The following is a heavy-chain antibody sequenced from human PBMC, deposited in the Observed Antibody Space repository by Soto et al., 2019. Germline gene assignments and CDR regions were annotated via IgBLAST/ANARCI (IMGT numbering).Heavy chain of an antibody. CDR3: ARDRYYGSGSYYNLDGSMDV. CDR1: GYTYTSYA. D-gene: IGHD3-10*01. V-gene: IGHV1-3*01. J-gene: IGHJ6*02. Sequence: ASLKVSCKASGYTYTSYAMHWVRQAPGQRLEWMGWINAGNGNTKYSQKFQGRVTITRDTSASTAYMELSSLRSEDTAVYYCARDRYYGSGSYYNLDGSMDVWGQGTTVTVSS. CDR2: INAGNGNT.